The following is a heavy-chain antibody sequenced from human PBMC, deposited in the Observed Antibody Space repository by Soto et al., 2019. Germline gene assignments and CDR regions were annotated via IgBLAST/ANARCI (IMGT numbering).Heavy chain of an antibody. CDR3: ARLFDPVRDYCYYMDV. V-gene: IGHV4-61*01. CDR1: GGSVSSGSYH. Sequence: SETLSLTCTVSGGSVSSGSYHWSWIRQPPGKGLEWIGYIYYSGSTNYNPSLKSRVTISVDTSKNQFSLKLSSVTAADTAVYYCARLFDPVRDYCYYMDVWGKGTTVTVSS. J-gene: IGHJ6*03. CDR2: IYYSGST. D-gene: IGHD1-1*01.